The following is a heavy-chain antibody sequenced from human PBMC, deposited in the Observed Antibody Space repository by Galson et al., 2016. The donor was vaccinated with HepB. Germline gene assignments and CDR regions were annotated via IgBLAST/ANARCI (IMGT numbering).Heavy chain of an antibody. CDR2: IKRKTDGGTA. J-gene: IGHJ4*02. D-gene: IGHD3-22*01. CDR3: TTEWYYQESSGFVRLDY. V-gene: IGHV3-15*01. CDR1: GFTFNHAW. Sequence: SLRLSCAASGFTFNHAWMSWVRQAPGKGLEWVGRIKRKTDGGTAEYAEPVKGRFTISRDESKNILYLQMNGLKTEDTAVYNCTTEWYYQESSGFVRLDYWGQGTLVTVSS.